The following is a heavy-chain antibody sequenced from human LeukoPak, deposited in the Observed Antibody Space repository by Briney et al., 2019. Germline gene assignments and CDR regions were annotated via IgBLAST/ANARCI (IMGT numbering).Heavy chain of an antibody. Sequence: SETLSLTCTVSGGSISSYYWSWIRQPPGKGLEWIGYIYYSGSTNYNPSLKSRVTTSVDTSKNQFSLKLSSVTAADTAVYYCARERLYYYGSGSLSAGFDPWGQGTLVTVSS. CDR3: ARERLYYYGSGSLSAGFDP. J-gene: IGHJ5*02. D-gene: IGHD3-10*01. CDR1: GGSISSYY. CDR2: IYYSGST. V-gene: IGHV4-59*01.